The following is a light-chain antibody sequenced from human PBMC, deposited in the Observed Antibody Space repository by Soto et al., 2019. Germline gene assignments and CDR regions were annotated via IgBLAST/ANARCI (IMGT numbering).Light chain of an antibody. Sequence: QSVLTKAPSASGTPGQRVTISCSGSSSNIGSKTVNWYQQLPGTVPKLLIYNSYQRPSGVPDRFSGSKSGTSASLAISGLQSEDEADYYCAAWDASLNGYVFGAGTKVTVL. CDR3: AAWDASLNGYV. CDR2: NSY. CDR1: SSNIGSKT. V-gene: IGLV1-44*01. J-gene: IGLJ1*01.